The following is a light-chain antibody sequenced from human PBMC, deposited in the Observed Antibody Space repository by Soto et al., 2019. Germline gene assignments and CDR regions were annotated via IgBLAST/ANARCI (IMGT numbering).Light chain of an antibody. CDR2: LNSDGSH. CDR1: SGHSSYA. CDR3: QTWGTGPFV. V-gene: IGLV4-69*01. Sequence: QPVLTQSPSASASLGASVKLTCTLSSGHSSYAIAWHQQQPEKGPRYLMKLNSDGSHSKGDGSPDRFSGSSSGAERYLTISSLQSEDEADYYCQTWGTGPFVFGTGTKLTVL. J-gene: IGLJ1*01.